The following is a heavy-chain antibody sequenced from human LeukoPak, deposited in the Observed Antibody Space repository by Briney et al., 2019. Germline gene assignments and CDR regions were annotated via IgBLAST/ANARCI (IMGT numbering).Heavy chain of an antibody. D-gene: IGHD3-9*01. CDR1: GGSFSGYS. CDR3: ALLQLYFDWSPNFDY. V-gene: IGHV4-34*01. CDR2: INHSGST. Sequence: SETLSLTCAVYGGSFSGYSWSWTRQPPGKGLEWIGEINHSGSTNYNPSLKSRVTISVDTSKNQFSLKLSSVTAADTAVYYCALLQLYFDWSPNFDYWGQGTLVTVSS. J-gene: IGHJ4*02.